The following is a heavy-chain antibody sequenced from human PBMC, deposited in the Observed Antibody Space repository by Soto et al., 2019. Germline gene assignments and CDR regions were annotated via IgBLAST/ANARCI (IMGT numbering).Heavy chain of an antibody. J-gene: IGHJ6*02. CDR3: ARDTGPAAIASYYYYGMDV. CDR1: GGSVSSGSYY. Sequence: QVQLQESGPGLVKPSETLSLTCTVSGGSVSSGSYYWSWIRQPPGKGLEWIGYIYYSGSTNYNPSLERRVTISVDTSKNQSSLKLSSVTAADTAVYYCARDTGPAAIASYYYYGMDVWGQGTTVTVSS. D-gene: IGHD2-2*01. CDR2: IYYSGST. V-gene: IGHV4-61*01.